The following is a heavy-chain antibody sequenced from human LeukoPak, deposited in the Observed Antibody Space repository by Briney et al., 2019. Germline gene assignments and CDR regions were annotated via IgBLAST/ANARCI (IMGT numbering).Heavy chain of an antibody. CDR1: GFTFSGYS. CDR2: ITSHSSYM. CDR3: ARDPRDSYGPREFDY. Sequence: AGGSLRLSCAASGFTFSGYSMNWVRQAPGKGLEWVSSITSHSSYMYYADSVEGRFTISRDNAKNSLYLQMNSLRAEDTAVYYCARDPRDSYGPREFDYWGQGTLVTVSS. V-gene: IGHV3-21*01. D-gene: IGHD5-18*01. J-gene: IGHJ4*02.